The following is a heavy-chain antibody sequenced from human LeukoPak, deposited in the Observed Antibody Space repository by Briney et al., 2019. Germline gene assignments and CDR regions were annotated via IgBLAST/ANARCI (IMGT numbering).Heavy chain of an antibody. V-gene: IGHV3-21*01. CDR1: GFTFSSYG. CDR3: ARDLTVTTEY. J-gene: IGHJ4*02. D-gene: IGHD4-17*01. CDR2: ISSSSSYI. Sequence: GGSLRLSCAASGFTFSSYGMHWVRQAPGKGLEWVSSISSSSSYIYYADSVKGRFTISRDNAKNSLYLQMNSLRAEDTAVYYCARDLTVTTEYWGQGTLVTVSS.